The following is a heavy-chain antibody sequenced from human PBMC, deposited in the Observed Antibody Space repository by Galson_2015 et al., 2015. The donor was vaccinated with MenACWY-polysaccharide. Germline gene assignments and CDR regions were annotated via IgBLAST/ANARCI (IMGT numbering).Heavy chain of an antibody. Sequence: SLRLSCAASGFTFSTYGMGWVRQAPGKGLEWVSTLDGSGANTYYADSVRGRFTISRDNSKKMLYLQMNSLRAEDTALYYCAKDASNSWLDSWGQGTLVTVSS. J-gene: IGHJ5*01. CDR3: AKDASNSWLDS. CDR2: LDGSGANT. CDR1: GFTFSTYG. V-gene: IGHV3-23*01. D-gene: IGHD4-23*01.